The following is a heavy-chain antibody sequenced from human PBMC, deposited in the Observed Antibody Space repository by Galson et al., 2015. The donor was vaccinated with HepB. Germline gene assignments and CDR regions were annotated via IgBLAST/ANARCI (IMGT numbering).Heavy chain of an antibody. CDR3: AGNRYCSSTSCYSRGWYFDL. CDR1: GYSFTSYW. J-gene: IGHJ2*01. D-gene: IGHD2-2*01. CDR2: IDPSDSYT. Sequence: QSGAEVKKPGESLRISCKGSGYSFTSYWISWVRQMPGKGLEWMGRIDPSDSYTNYSPSFQGHVTISADKSISTAYLQWSSLKASDTAMYYCAGNRYCSSTSCYSRGWYFDLWGRGTLVTVSS. V-gene: IGHV5-10-1*01.